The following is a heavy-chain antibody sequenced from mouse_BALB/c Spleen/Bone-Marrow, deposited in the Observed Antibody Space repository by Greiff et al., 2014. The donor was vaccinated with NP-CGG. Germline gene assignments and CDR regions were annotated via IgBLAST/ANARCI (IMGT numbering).Heavy chain of an antibody. CDR3: AIYYGNYYAMDY. CDR1: GFNIKDTY. D-gene: IGHD2-1*01. V-gene: IGHV14-3*02. Sequence: VQLQQPGAELVKPGASVKLSCTASGFNIKDTYMHWVKQRPEQGLEWIGRIDPANGNTKYDRKFQGKATITADTSSNTAYLQLSSLTSEDTAVYYCAIYYGNYYAMDYWGQGTSVTVSS. J-gene: IGHJ4*01. CDR2: IDPANGNT.